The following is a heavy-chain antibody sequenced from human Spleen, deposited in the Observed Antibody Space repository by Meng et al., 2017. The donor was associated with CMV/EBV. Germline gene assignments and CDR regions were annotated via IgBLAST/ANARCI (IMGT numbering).Heavy chain of an antibody. CDR3: ARGYSSGKTDY. J-gene: IGHJ4*02. V-gene: IGHV4-4*07. Sequence: GPGLVKPRGTRSLTCSVSGASMSDYYWSWIRQPAGKGLEWIGRIYTDGSINYNPSLKSRVTMSLDTSKNQFFLNLSSVTAADTAVYYCARGYSSGKTDYWGQGTLVTVSS. CDR1: GASMSDYY. CDR2: IYTDGSI. D-gene: IGHD6-19*01.